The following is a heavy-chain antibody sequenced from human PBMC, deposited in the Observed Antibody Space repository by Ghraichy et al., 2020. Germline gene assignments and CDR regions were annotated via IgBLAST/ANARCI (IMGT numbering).Heavy chain of an antibody. CDR2: INPKNGGT. Sequence: ASVKVSCKASGYTFTDYCIHWVRQAPGQGLEWMGWINPKNGGTKFAQKFRDRVTMTRDTSISTAYLDLSSLRSDDTAVYYCARDTILYRSSCSGLSVEYWRQGTLVTVSS. CDR1: GYTFTDYC. V-gene: IGHV1-2*02. D-gene: IGHD6-13*01. CDR3: ARDTILYRSSCSGLSVEY. J-gene: IGHJ4*02.